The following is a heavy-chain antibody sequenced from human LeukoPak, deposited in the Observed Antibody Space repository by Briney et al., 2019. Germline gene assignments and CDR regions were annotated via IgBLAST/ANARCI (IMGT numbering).Heavy chain of an antibody. CDR1: GFTFSSYA. CDR2: ISYDGSNK. CDR3: AKGIAAAGTFYFDY. V-gene: IGHV3-30-3*01. J-gene: IGHJ4*02. D-gene: IGHD6-13*01. Sequence: GGSLRLSCAASGFTFSSYAMHWVRQAPGKGLEWVAVISYDGSNKYYADSVKGRFTISRDNSKNTLYLQMNSLRAEDTAVYYCAKGIAAAGTFYFDYWGQGTLVTVSS.